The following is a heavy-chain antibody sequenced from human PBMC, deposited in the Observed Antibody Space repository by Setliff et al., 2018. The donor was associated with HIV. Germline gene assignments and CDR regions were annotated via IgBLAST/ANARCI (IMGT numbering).Heavy chain of an antibody. Sequence: GASVKVSCKAAGYTFSDYNIHWMRQAPGQAFEWMGWMHPNTGATSYAQKFQGRVSMTRDMSISTAYMGLARLRSDDSAVYYCARIDPTAYHYHMDVWGKGTTVTVSS. V-gene: IGHV1-2*02. CDR2: MHPNTGAT. J-gene: IGHJ6*03. CDR1: GYTFSDYN. CDR3: ARIDPTAYHYHMDV. D-gene: IGHD3-9*01.